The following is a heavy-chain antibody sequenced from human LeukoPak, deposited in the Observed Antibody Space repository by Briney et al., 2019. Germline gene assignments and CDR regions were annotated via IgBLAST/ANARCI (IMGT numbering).Heavy chain of an antibody. Sequence: GGSLRLSCAASGFTFSSYAMHWVRQAPGKGLEWVAVISYDGSNKYYADSVKGRFTISRDNSKNTLYLQMNSLRAEDTAVYYCAKVPLHGIMVRGYFDYWGQGTLVTVSS. CDR1: GFTFSSYA. D-gene: IGHD3-10*01. CDR3: AKVPLHGIMVRGYFDY. CDR2: ISYDGSNK. J-gene: IGHJ4*02. V-gene: IGHV3-30*04.